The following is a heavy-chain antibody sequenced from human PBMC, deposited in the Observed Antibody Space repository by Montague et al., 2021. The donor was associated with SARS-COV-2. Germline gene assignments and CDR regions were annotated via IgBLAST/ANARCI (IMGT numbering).Heavy chain of an antibody. D-gene: IGHD3-16*01. Sequence: SETLSLTCAVSAGSISSSNWWSWVRQPPGKGLEWIAEIYHSGGTNYNPSLKSRVTISVDKSKNKFSLKLSTLTAADTAVYYCARIPFGYYGMDVWGQGTTVTVSS. V-gene: IGHV4-4*02. J-gene: IGHJ6*02. CDR3: ARIPFGYYGMDV. CDR1: AGSISSSNW. CDR2: IYHSGGT.